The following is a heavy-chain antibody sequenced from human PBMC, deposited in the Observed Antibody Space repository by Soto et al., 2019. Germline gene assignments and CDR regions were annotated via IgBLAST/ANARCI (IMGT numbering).Heavy chain of an antibody. CDR1: GYTLTELS. Sequence: SVKVSWKVSGYTLTELSMHWVRQAPGKGLEWMGGFDPEDGKTIYAQKFQGRVTMTEDTSTDTAYMELSSLRSEDTAVYYCATLFWSGYYFDYWGQGTLVTVSS. CDR3: ATLFWSGYYFDY. V-gene: IGHV1-24*01. D-gene: IGHD3-3*01. CDR2: FDPEDGKT. J-gene: IGHJ4*02.